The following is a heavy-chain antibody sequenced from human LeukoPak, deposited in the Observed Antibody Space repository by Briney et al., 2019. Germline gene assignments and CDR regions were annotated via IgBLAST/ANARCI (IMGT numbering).Heavy chain of an antibody. CDR1: GFTFSDYY. CDR3: ARDPARYYDGSDYHQFDF. J-gene: IGHJ4*02. D-gene: IGHD3-22*01. CDR2: ISSSGTAI. V-gene: IGHV3-11*04. Sequence: PGGSLRLSCAAPGFTFSDYYMSWIRQAPGKGLEWVSYISSSGTAIYYADSVKGRFTISRDNTKNSLYLQMNSLRAEDTALYYCARDPARYYDGSDYHQFDFWGQGTLVTVSS.